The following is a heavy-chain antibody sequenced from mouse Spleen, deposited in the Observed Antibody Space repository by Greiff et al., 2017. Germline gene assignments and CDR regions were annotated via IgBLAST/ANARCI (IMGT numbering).Heavy chain of an antibody. D-gene: IGHD3-2*01. CDR3: ARSTARAPRY. CDR1: GYTFTSYW. Sequence: QVQLKQPGAELVKPGASVKLSCKASGYTFTSYWMHWVKQRPGQGLEWIGEIDPSDSYTNYNQKFKGKATLTVDKSSSTAYMQLSSLTSEDSAVYYCARSTARAPRYWGQGTTLTVSS. CDR2: IDPSDSYT. J-gene: IGHJ2*01. V-gene: IGHV1-69*02.